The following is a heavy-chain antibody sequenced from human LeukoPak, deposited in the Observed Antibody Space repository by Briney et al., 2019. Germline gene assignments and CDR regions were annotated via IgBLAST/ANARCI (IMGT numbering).Heavy chain of an antibody. V-gene: IGHV4-59*06. J-gene: IGHJ4*02. CDR2: IYYSGST. CDR3: ARTGYCSGGGCRYNYLDY. CDR1: SGPIDSSY. Sequence: SETLSLTCTVSSGPIDSSYWSWIRQAPGKGLECLGYIYYSGSTYYNPSLKSRVTILVDTSKNQFSLNLRSVTAADTAVYYCARTGYCSGGGCRYNYLDYWGQGALVTVSS. D-gene: IGHD2-15*01.